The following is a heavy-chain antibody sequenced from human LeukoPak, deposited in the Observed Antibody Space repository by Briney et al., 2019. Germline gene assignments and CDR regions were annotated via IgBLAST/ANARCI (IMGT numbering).Heavy chain of an antibody. D-gene: IGHD2-2*01. CDR3: ARRDCSSTSCYSDY. V-gene: IGHV3-48*01. CDR2: ISSSSSTI. J-gene: IGHJ4*02. Sequence: GGSLRLSCAASGFTFSSYSMNWVRQAPGKGLEWVSYISSSSSTIYYADSVKGRFTISRDNAKNSLYLQMNSLRAEDTAVYYCARRDCSSTSCYSDYWGQGTLVTVSS. CDR1: GFTFSSYS.